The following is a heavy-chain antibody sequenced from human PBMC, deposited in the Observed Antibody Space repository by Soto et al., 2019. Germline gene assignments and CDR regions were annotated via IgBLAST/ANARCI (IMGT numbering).Heavy chain of an antibody. D-gene: IGHD7-27*01. J-gene: IGHJ2*01. Sequence: SETLSLTCSVSGGSVSSGGYYLSWIRQPPGKGLEWIGYFYYRGSTNYNPSLQSRVTISVDTPKNQVSLRLNSVTAADTAVYYCARDQGLGAGYFDLCGRGILVTLSS. CDR3: ARDQGLGAGYFDL. CDR2: FYYRGST. CDR1: GGSVSSGGYY. V-gene: IGHV4-61*08.